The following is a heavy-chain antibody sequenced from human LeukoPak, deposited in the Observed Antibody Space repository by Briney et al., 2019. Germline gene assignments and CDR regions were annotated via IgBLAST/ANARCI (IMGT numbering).Heavy chain of an antibody. Sequence: PGGSLRLSCAASGFTFSTSAMSWVRQAPGQGLEWVSGISNSGASTYYADSVKGRFTISRDNSKNMLYLQMNSLRAEDTAVYYCAKSPLGSSSWYYFDYWGQGTLVTVSS. CDR3: AKSPLGSSSWYYFDY. CDR2: ISNSGAST. J-gene: IGHJ4*02. V-gene: IGHV3-23*01. CDR1: GFTFSTSA. D-gene: IGHD6-13*01.